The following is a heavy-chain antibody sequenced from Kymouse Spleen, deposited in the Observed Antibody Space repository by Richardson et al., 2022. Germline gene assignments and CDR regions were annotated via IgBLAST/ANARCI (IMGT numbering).Heavy chain of an antibody. V-gene: IGHV4-39*01. Sequence: QLQLQESGPGLVKPSETLSLTCTVSGGSISSSSYYWGWIRQPPGKGLEWIGSIYYSGSTYYNPSLKSRVTISVDTSKNQFSLKLSSVTAADTAVYYCARVRYFDWSLDIWGQGTMVTVSS. J-gene: IGHJ3*02. CDR1: GGSISSSSYY. D-gene: IGHD3-9*01. CDR3: ARVRYFDWSLDI. CDR2: IYYSGST.